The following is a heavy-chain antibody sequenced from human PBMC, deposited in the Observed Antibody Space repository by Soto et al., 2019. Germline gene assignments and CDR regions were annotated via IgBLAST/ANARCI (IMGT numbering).Heavy chain of an antibody. V-gene: IGHV4-59*12. D-gene: IGHD1-1*01. CDR3: AREGRTGRYGMDV. CDR1: GGSISSYY. Sequence: SETLSLTCTVSGGSISSYYGSWIPQPPGKGLEWIGYMYHSGSTYYNPSLQSRVTILVDRSKNQFSLTLHSVTAADTAVYYCAREGRTGRYGMDVWGQGTTVTVS. CDR2: MYHSGST. J-gene: IGHJ6*02.